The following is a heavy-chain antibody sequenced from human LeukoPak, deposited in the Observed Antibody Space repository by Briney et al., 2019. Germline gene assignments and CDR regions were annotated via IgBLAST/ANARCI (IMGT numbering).Heavy chain of an antibody. CDR3: ARDFSLMIVVTRGAFDI. J-gene: IGHJ3*02. Sequence: GGSLRLSCAASGLTFSNYAMSWVRQAPGKGLEWVSSISSSSSYIYYADSVKGRFTISRDNAKNSLYLQMNSLRAEDTAVYYCARDFSLMIVVTRGAFDIWGQGTMVTVSS. V-gene: IGHV3-21*01. CDR2: ISSSSSYI. D-gene: IGHD3-22*01. CDR1: GLTFSNYA.